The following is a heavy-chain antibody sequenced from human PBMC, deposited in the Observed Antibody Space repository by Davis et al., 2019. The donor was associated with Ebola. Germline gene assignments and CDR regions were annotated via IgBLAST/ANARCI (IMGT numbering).Heavy chain of an antibody. Sequence: ASVKVSCKASGYTFTGYYMHWVRQAPGQGLEWMGWINPNSGGTNYAQKFQGRVTMTRDTSISTAYMELSRLRSDDTAVYYCARPYCSSTSCYSRYYYYYGMDVWGQGTTVTVSS. D-gene: IGHD2-2*02. J-gene: IGHJ6*02. CDR1: GYTFTGYY. CDR2: INPNSGGT. V-gene: IGHV1-2*02. CDR3: ARPYCSSTSCYSRYYYYYGMDV.